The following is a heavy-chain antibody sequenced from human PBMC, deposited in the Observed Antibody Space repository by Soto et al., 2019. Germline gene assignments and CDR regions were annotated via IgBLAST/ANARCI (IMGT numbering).Heavy chain of an antibody. J-gene: IGHJ4*02. CDR3: ARASAAATSGFVY. Sequence: ASVMVSCNVSGFSFPGSYIHSVRRAPGQGLEWMGWIIPYSGDTNTAQKFQGRVTMSRAMSSGTDHMEVSRVTSDDTAIYYCARASAAATSGFVYWGQGTLVTVSS. CDR2: IIPYSGDT. V-gene: IGHV1-2*02. D-gene: IGHD2-15*01. CDR1: GFSFPGSY.